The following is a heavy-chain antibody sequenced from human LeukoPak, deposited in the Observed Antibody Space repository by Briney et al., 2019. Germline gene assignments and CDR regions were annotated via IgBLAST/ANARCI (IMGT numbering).Heavy chain of an antibody. J-gene: IGHJ4*02. CDR3: ARTRTYYYGSGRRFDY. D-gene: IGHD3-10*01. Sequence: SETLSLTCAVYGGSFSGYYWSWIRQPPGKGLEWIGEINHSGSTNYNPSLKSRVTISVDTSKNQFSLKLSSVTAAGTAVYYCARTRTYYYGSGRRFDYWGQGTLVTVSS. CDR1: GGSFSGYY. V-gene: IGHV4-34*01. CDR2: INHSGST.